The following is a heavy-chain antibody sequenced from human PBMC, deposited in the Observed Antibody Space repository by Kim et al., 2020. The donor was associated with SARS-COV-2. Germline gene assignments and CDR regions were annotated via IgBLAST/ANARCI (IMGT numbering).Heavy chain of an antibody. CDR1: GGSFSGYY. D-gene: IGHD5-12*01. J-gene: IGHJ4*02. CDR3: ARGVRRWLQLPIHDFDY. Sequence: SETLSLTCAVYGGSFSGYYWSWIRQPPGKGLEWIGEINHSGSTNYNPSLKSRVTISVDTSKNQFSLKLSSVTAADTAVYYCARGVRRWLQLPIHDFDYWGQGTLVTVSS. V-gene: IGHV4-34*01. CDR2: INHSGST.